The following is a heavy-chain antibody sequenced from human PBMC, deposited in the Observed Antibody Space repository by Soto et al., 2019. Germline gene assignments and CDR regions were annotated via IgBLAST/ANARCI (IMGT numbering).Heavy chain of an antibody. Sequence: VQVVQSGAEVKKPGAAVKVSCRVSGYTLTDSSMHWVRQSPGKGLEWMGGFDPEDGERDYAQNFQGRVTMTEDTSTDTAYMEVSSLRSDDTAMYYSAIVSRGRTDSGFDYWGQGTLVTVSS. J-gene: IGHJ4*02. CDR3: AIVSRGRTDSGFDY. CDR2: FDPEDGER. D-gene: IGHD2-15*01. V-gene: IGHV1-24*01. CDR1: GYTLTDSS.